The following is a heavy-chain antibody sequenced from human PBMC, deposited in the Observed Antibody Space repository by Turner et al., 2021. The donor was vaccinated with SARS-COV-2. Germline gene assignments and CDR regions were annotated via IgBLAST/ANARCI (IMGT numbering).Heavy chain of an antibody. CDR1: GFTVSSNY. J-gene: IGHJ5*02. Sequence: EVQLVESGGGLIQPGVALSLSCAASGFTVSSNYMSWVRPAPGKGLEWVSVIYSGGSTYYANSVKGRFTISRDNSKNTLYLQMNSLRAEDTAVYYCARQLTTVTTWFDPWGQGTLVTVSS. D-gene: IGHD4-17*01. CDR2: IYSGGST. CDR3: ARQLTTVTTWFDP. V-gene: IGHV3-53*01.